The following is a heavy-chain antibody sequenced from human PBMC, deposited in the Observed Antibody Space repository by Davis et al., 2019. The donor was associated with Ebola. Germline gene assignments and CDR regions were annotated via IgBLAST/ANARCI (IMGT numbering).Heavy chain of an antibody. CDR2: IHYSGST. J-gene: IGHJ6*02. V-gene: IGHV4-59*01. Sequence: GSLRLSCTVSGGSISSYYWSWIRQPPGKGLEWIGYIHYSGSTKYNPSLKSRVAISVDTSKNQFSLKLSSVTAADTAVYYCAREDYYYGMDVWGQGTTVTVSS. CDR1: GGSISSYY. CDR3: AREDYYYGMDV.